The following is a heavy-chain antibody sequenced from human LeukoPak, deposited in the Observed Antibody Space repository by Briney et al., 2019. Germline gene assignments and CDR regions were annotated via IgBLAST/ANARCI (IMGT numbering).Heavy chain of an antibody. CDR2: IYSGGSA. CDR1: GFIVSSNY. CDR3: ARDSETETGWYYYGMDV. D-gene: IGHD1-1*01. Sequence: PGGSLRLSCAASGFIVSSNYMNWVRQAPGKGLEWIAVIYSGGSAYYADSVKGRFTISRDNSKNTLYLQIYSLRAEDTAIYYCARDSETETGWYYYGMDVWGQGTTVTVSS. V-gene: IGHV3-53*01. J-gene: IGHJ6*02.